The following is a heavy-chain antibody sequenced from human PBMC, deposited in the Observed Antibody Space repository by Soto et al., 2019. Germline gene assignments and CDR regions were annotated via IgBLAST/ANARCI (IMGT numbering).Heavy chain of an antibody. CDR2: IWYDGSNK. J-gene: IGHJ4*02. V-gene: IGHV3-33*01. CDR1: GFTFSSYG. Sequence: QVQLVESGGGVVQPGRSLRLSCAASGFTFSSYGMHWVRQAPGKGLEWVAVIWYDGSNKYYADSVKGRFTISRDNSKXPLYLQMNSLRAEDTAVYYCARALGVYCGGDCALDYWGQGTLVTVSS. D-gene: IGHD2-21*02. CDR3: ARALGVYCGGDCALDY.